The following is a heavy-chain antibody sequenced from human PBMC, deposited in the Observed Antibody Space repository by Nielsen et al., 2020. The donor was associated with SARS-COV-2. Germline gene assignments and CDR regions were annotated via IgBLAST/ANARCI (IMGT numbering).Heavy chain of an antibody. Sequence: GESLKISCAASGFTFSDYYMSWIRQAPGKGLEWVSYISSSSSYTNYADSVKGRFTISRDNAKNSLYLQMNSLRAEDTAVYYCARSYDILTGSPRSQIPYPYYYGMDVWGQGTTVTVSS. V-gene: IGHV3-11*03. CDR1: GFTFSDYY. J-gene: IGHJ6*02. CDR3: ARSYDILTGSPRSQIPYPYYYGMDV. CDR2: ISSSSSYT. D-gene: IGHD3-9*01.